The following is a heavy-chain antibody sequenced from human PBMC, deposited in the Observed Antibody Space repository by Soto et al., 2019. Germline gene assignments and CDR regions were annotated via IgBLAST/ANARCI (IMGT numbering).Heavy chain of an antibody. CDR2: ISGSGGST. J-gene: IGHJ6*02. CDR3: AFSSLVRGDYGYYYYGMDV. D-gene: IGHD4-17*01. V-gene: IGHV3-23*01. CDR1: GFTFSSYA. Sequence: EVPLLESGGGLVQPGGSLRLSCAASGFTFSSYAMSWVRQAPGKGLEWVSAISGSGGSTYYADSVKGRFTISRDNSKNTLYLQMNSLRAEDTAVYYCAFSSLVRGDYGYYYYGMDVWGQGTTVTVSS.